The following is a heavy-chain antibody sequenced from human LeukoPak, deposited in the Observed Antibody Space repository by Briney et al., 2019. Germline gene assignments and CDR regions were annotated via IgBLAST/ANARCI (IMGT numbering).Heavy chain of an antibody. CDR2: IRYDGSNK. Sequence: GGSLRLSCAASGFTFSSYAMSWVRQAPGKGLEWVAFIRYDGSNKYYADSVKGRFTISRDNSKNTLYLQMNSLRAEDTAVYYCAKDPISIAARRGAFDIWGQGTMVTVSS. V-gene: IGHV3-30*02. CDR1: GFTFSSYA. CDR3: AKDPISIAARRGAFDI. J-gene: IGHJ3*02. D-gene: IGHD6-6*01.